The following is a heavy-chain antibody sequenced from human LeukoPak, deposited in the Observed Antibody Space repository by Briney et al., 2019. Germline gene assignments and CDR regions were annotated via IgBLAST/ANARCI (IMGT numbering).Heavy chain of an antibody. CDR1: GFTFSSYA. J-gene: IGHJ4*02. Sequence: GGSLRLSCAASGFTFSSYAMSWVRQAPGKGLEWVSAISGSGGSTYYADSVKGRFTISRGNSKNTLYLQMNSLRAEDTAVYYCAKDLITVSVVPAAAWGYYFDYWGQGTLVTVSS. CDR3: AKDLITVSVVPAAAWGYYFDY. D-gene: IGHD2-2*01. CDR2: ISGSGGST. V-gene: IGHV3-23*01.